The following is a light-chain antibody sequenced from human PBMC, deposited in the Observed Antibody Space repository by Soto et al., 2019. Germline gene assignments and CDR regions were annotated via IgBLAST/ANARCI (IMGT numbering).Light chain of an antibody. CDR1: QSVSSSY. Sequence: EIVLTQSPGTLSLSPGERATLSCRASQSVSSSYLAWYKQKPGQAPRLLIYGTTSKATGIPNRFSGSGSGTYFTLSISRLEPEDFAVYYCQQYGSSFGQGTKV. CDR2: GTT. J-gene: IGKJ1*01. CDR3: QQYGSS. V-gene: IGKV3-20*01.